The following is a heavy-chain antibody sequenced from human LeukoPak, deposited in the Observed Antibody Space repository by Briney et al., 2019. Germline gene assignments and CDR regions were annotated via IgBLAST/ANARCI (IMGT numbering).Heavy chain of an antibody. CDR2: IYYSGNT. CDR1: GGSLSSGDYY. V-gene: IGHV4-30-4*08. D-gene: IGHD3-22*01. CDR3: ARYYYDSSGYSTADTDY. J-gene: IGHJ4*02. Sequence: PSQTLSLTCTVSGGSLSSGDYYWSWIRQPPGKGLEWIGYIYYSGNTYYNPSLKSRVTMSVDTSKNQFSLKLSSVTAADTAVYYCARYYYDSSGYSTADTDYWGQGTLVTVSS.